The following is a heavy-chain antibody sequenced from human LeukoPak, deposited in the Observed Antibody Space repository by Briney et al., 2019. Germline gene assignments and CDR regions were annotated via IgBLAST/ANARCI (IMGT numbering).Heavy chain of an antibody. CDR3: ARHAVTTNDVDP. D-gene: IGHD4-17*01. Sequence: PSETLSLTCTVSGGSISSSNYYWGWIRQPPGKGLEWIGSIYYSGSTYYNPSLKSRVTISVDTSENQFSLKLSSVTAADTAVYYCARHAVTTNDVDPWGQGTLVTVSS. CDR1: GGSISSSNYY. V-gene: IGHV4-39*01. J-gene: IGHJ5*02. CDR2: IYYSGST.